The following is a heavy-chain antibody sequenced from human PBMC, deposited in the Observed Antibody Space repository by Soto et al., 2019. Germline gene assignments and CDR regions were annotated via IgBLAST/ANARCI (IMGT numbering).Heavy chain of an antibody. V-gene: IGHV3-30*18. D-gene: IGHD6-19*01. CDR1: GFTFSDYA. Sequence: VQLVESGGGVVQPGRSLRLSCAASGFTFSDYAMHWVRQAPGKGLEWVAVVSHDGRNTHYADSVKCRFTISRDSSKNKVSLEMTRLRAEDTAVYYCAKGGRQWLVTSDFNYWGQGALVTVSS. CDR3: AKGGRQWLVTSDFNY. CDR2: VSHDGRNT. J-gene: IGHJ4*02.